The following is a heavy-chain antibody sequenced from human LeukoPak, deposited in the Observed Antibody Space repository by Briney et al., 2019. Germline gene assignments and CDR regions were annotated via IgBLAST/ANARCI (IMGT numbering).Heavy chain of an antibody. CDR3: AREMGGGIVVTFGAFDI. D-gene: IGHD2-2*01. J-gene: IGHJ3*02. CDR2: ISSSSSYI. V-gene: IGHV3-21*01. CDR1: GFTFSSYS. Sequence: PGGSLRLSCAASGFTFSSYSMNWVRQAPGKGLEWVSSISSSSSYIYYADSVKGRFTISRDNAKNSLYLQMNSLRAEDTAVYYCAREMGGGIVVTFGAFDIWGQGTMVTVSS.